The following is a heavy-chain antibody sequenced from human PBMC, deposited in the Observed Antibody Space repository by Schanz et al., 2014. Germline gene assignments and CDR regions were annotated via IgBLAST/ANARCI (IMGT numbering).Heavy chain of an antibody. CDR2: VPFDGSQK. CDR3: AKYRGYYRVSGSYRELEY. Sequence: QVPLVASGGGVVQPGRSLRLSCAASGFTFSSYALHWVRQAPGKGLEWVAFVPFDGSQKFYADSVKGRFTISRDNSKNTLYLQMNSLRAEDTAVYYCAKYRGYYRVSGSYRELEYWGQGTLVTVSS. J-gene: IGHJ4*02. D-gene: IGHD3-10*01. CDR1: GFTFSSYA. V-gene: IGHV3-30*18.